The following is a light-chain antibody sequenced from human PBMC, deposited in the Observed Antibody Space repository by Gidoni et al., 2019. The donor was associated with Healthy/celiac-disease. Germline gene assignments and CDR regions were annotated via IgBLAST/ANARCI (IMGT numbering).Light chain of an antibody. J-gene: IGKJ2*01. CDR3: QQRSNWPYT. Sequence: DIVLTQSPATLSLSPGDRATLSCRASQSVSSYLAWYQQKPGQAPRLLIYDASNRATGIPARFSGRGSGTDFTLTISSLEPEDFAVYYCQQRSNWPYTFXQXTKLXIK. CDR2: DAS. CDR1: QSVSSY. V-gene: IGKV3-11*01.